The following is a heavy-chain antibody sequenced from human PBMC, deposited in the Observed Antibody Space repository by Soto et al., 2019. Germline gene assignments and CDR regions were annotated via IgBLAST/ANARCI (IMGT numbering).Heavy chain of an antibody. V-gene: IGHV3-23*01. D-gene: IGHD6-6*01. CDR3: AKDRTIASRTFDS. CDR2: ISGSVGST. CDR1: GFIFSDHG. J-gene: IGHJ4*02. Sequence: GGSLRLSCTASGFIFSDHGMHWVRQAPGKGLEWVASISGSVGSTFYADSVKGRFTISRDNCLNTLDLQLNSLRAEDTAVYYCAKDRTIASRTFDSWGQGALVTVS.